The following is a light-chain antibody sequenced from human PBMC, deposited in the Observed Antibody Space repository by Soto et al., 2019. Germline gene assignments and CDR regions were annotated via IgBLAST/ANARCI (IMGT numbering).Light chain of an antibody. CDR2: AAS. CDR1: QDIDSW. J-gene: IGKJ1*01. Sequence: DIQMTQSPSSVSASVGDRVTITCRASQDIDSWLAWYQQKPGKAPKLLIYAASSLQSGVPSRFSGSGSATDFTFTISSLHPEDFANYYCQQGSSFPWTFGQGTKVEIK. V-gene: IGKV1-12*01. CDR3: QQGSSFPWT.